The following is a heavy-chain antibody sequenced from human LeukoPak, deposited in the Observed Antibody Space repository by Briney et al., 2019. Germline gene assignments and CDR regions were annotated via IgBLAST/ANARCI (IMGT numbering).Heavy chain of an antibody. CDR2: ISSSGSTI. D-gene: IGHD6-6*01. J-gene: IGHJ3*02. Sequence: PGGSLRLSCAASGFTFSDSYMSWIRQAPGKGLEYISYISSSGSTIYYADSVKGRFTLSRDNAKNSLYLQMNSLRAEDTAVYYCARDGRAARYAFDIWGQGTMVTVSS. CDR1: GFTFSDSY. CDR3: ARDGRAARYAFDI. V-gene: IGHV3-11*04.